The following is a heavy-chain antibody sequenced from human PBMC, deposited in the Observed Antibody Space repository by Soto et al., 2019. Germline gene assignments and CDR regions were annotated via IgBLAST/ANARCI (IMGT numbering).Heavy chain of an antibody. D-gene: IGHD3-16*01. Sequence: GGSLRLSCTASGFIFSSYAMGWVRQAPGKGLEWVSVIGSSGGDTYYADSVKGRFTVSRDNSKNTLFLQMSSLRAEDTDIYYCAKNLIGWFDPWGQGTLVTVSS. CDR2: IGSSGGDT. J-gene: IGHJ5*02. V-gene: IGHV3-23*01. CDR1: GFIFSSYA. CDR3: AKNLIGWFDP.